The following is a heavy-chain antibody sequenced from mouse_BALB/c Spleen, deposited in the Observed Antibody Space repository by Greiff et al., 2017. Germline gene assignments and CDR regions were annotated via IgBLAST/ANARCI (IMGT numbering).Heavy chain of an antibody. D-gene: IGHD1-1*01. CDR1: GFAFSSYD. J-gene: IGHJ1*01. CDR3: ARRAVVARGDWYFDV. CDR2: ISSGGGST. Sequence: EVKLVESGGGLVKPGGSLKLSCAASGFAFSSYDMSWVRQTPEKRLEWVAYISSGGGSTYYPDTVKGRFTISRDNAKNTLYLQMSSLKSEDTAMYYCARRAVVARGDWYFDVWGAGTTVTVSS. V-gene: IGHV5-12-1*01.